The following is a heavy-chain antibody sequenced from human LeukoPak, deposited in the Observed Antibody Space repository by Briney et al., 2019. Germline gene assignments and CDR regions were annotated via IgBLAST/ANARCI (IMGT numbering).Heavy chain of an antibody. D-gene: IGHD1-1*01. CDR1: EFTISTYW. V-gene: IGHV3-74*03. CDR3: TTYNWTDLSSSI. CDR2: ISPDGSTT. Sequence: GGSLRLSCAASEFTISTYWMYWVRQAPGKGLVWVSRISPDGSTTEYADSVRGRFTISRDNAKNMLSLQMNSLRAEDTAVYYCTTYNWTDLSSSIWGQGTVVTVSS. J-gene: IGHJ3*02.